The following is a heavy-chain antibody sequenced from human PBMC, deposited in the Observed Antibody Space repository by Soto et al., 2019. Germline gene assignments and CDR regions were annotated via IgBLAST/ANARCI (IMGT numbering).Heavy chain of an antibody. Sequence: TGGSLRLSCAASGFSFSSYWMTWVRQAPGKGLEWVANIKQDGREKCYVASVKGRFTISRDNDKNLLYLQMDSLTPDDTAVYYCAGDGVRNGAYNGWLDPWGQGTLVTVSS. J-gene: IGHJ5*02. D-gene: IGHD3-16*01. CDR1: GFSFSSYW. V-gene: IGHV3-7*03. CDR3: AGDGVRNGAYNGWLDP. CDR2: IKQDGREK.